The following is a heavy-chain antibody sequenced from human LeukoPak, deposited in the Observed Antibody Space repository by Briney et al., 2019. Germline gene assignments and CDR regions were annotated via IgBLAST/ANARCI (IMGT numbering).Heavy chain of an antibody. D-gene: IGHD3-22*01. CDR2: ISGSGGDT. CDR3: ARHFYYDDSGYYVRPLDS. CDR1: GFTFSSYA. V-gene: IGHV3-23*01. J-gene: IGHJ4*02. Sequence: GGSLRLSCAASGFTFSSYAMSWVRQAPGKGLEWDSSISGSGGDTYHADSVKGRFTISRDNSKNTLYLQMNGLRAEDTDIYYCARHFYYDDSGYYVRPLDSWGQGTLVTVSS.